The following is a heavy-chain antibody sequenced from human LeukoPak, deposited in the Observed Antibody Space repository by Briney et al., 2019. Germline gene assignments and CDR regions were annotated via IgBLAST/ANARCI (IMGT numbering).Heavy chain of an antibody. CDR2: IYHSGST. CDR1: GGSISSGGYS. J-gene: IGHJ5*02. CDR3: ARLRLCSSTSCYSLSP. Sequence: SQTLSLTCAVSGGSISSGGYSWSWIRQPPGKGLEWIGYIYHSGSTYYNPSLKSRVTISVDTSKNQFSLKLSSVTAADTAVYYCARLRLCSSTSCYSLSPWGQGTLVTVSS. V-gene: IGHV4-30-2*01. D-gene: IGHD2-2*01.